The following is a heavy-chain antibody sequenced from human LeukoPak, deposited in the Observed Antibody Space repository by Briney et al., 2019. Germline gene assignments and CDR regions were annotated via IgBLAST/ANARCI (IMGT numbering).Heavy chain of an antibody. CDR3: ASPIKGSGWYAYYFDY. Sequence: GGSLRLSCAASGFTFDDYGMSWVRQAPGKGLEWVSGINWNGGSTGYADSAKCRFTISRDNAKNSLYLQMNSLRAEDTALYYCASPIKGSGWYAYYFDYWGQGTLVTVSS. J-gene: IGHJ4*02. CDR1: GFTFDDYG. CDR2: INWNGGST. D-gene: IGHD6-19*01. V-gene: IGHV3-20*04.